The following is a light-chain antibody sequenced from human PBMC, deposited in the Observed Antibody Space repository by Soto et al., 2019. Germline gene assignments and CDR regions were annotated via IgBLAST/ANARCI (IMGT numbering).Light chain of an antibody. V-gene: IGKV1-5*03. CDR1: QSISSW. CDR3: QQYDYYPYT. CDR2: KAS. J-gene: IGKJ2*01. Sequence: DIQMTQSPSTLSASVGDRVTITCRASQSISSWLAWYQQKPGEAPKILIYKASSLETGFPSRFSGSGSGTELTLTIGRLQHDDFATYYCQQYDYYPYTFGQGTKLEIK.